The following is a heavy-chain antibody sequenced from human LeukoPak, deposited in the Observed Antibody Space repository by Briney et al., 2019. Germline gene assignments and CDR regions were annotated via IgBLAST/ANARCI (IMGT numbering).Heavy chain of an antibody. CDR2: ISWNSGSI. J-gene: IGHJ4*02. V-gene: IGHV3-9*01. Sequence: GGSLKLSCAASGFTFDDYAMHWVRQAPGKGLEWVSGISWNSGSIGYADSVKGRFTISRDNAKNSLYLQMNSLRAEDTALYYCAKDFYYYGSGSYLDYWGQGTLVTVSS. D-gene: IGHD3-10*01. CDR3: AKDFYYYGSGSYLDY. CDR1: GFTFDDYA.